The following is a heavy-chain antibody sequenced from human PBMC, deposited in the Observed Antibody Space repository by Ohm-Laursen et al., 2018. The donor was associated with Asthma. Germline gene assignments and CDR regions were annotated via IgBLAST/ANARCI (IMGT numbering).Heavy chain of an antibody. D-gene: IGHD2-15*01. V-gene: IGHV4-31*03. J-gene: IGHJ3*02. CDR3: ARGSSFEKHSFDI. CDR2: IYYSGST. CDR1: GGSISSGGYY. Sequence: TLSLTCTVSGGSISSGGYYWSWIRQHPGKGLEWIGYIYYSGSTYYNPSLKSRVTISVDTSKSQFSLRLSSVTAADTAVYYCARGSSFEKHSFDIWGQGTMVTVSS.